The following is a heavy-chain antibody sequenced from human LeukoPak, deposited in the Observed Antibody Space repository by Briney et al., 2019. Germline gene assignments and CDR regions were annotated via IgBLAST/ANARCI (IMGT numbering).Heavy chain of an antibody. Sequence: PGGSLRLSCAASGFTFSSYWMHWVRQAPGKGLEWVSLISGDGGSTYYADSVKGRFTISRDNSKNSLYLQMKSLRTVDTAFYYSAKDILHGYRSSWYIWRGEYYYYYGMGVWGQGTTVTVSS. CDR1: GFTFSSYW. CDR2: ISGDGGST. V-gene: IGHV3-43*02. CDR3: AKDILHGYRSSWYIWRGEYYYYYGMGV. J-gene: IGHJ6*02. D-gene: IGHD6-13*01.